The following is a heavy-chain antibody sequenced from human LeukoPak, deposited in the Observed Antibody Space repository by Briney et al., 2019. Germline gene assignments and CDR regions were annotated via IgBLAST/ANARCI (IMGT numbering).Heavy chain of an antibody. D-gene: IGHD3-22*01. V-gene: IGHV3-53*01. Sequence: PGGSLRLFCAASGFTVSSNYMGWVRQAPGKGLEWVSVIYSGGSTYYADSVKGRFTLSRDYSKNTLHLQMYSLRVEDTAIYYCAKGPRLNSGYHPDYWGQGNLVTVSS. CDR1: GFTVSSNY. J-gene: IGHJ4*02. CDR3: AKGPRLNSGYHPDY. CDR2: IYSGGST.